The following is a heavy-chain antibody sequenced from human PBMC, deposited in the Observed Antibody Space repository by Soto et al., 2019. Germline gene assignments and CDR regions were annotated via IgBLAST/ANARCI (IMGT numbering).Heavy chain of an antibody. CDR2: ISSSGSTI. D-gene: IGHD6-13*01. Sequence: EVQLVESGGGLVQPGGSLRLSCAASGFTFSSYEMNWVRQAPGKGLEWVSCISSSGSTIYYADSVKGRFTISRDNAKNSLYLQMNSLRADDTAVYYCARGSAAASYYFDYWGQGTLVTVSS. J-gene: IGHJ4*02. CDR3: ARGSAAASYYFDY. CDR1: GFTFSSYE. V-gene: IGHV3-48*03.